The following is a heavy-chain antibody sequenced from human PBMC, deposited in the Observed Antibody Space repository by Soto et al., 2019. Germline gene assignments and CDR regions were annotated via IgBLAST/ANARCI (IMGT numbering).Heavy chain of an antibody. Sequence: QVQLQQWGAGLLKPSETLSLTCAVYGGSFSGYYWTWIRQPPGTGLEWIGEINHSGSTNYNPSLKSRVTISVDTSKNQFSLKLTSVTAAATAVYYCARDTITGLFDYWGQGTLVTVSS. CDR2: INHSGST. V-gene: IGHV4-34*01. CDR3: ARDTITGLFDY. J-gene: IGHJ4*02. D-gene: IGHD2-8*02. CDR1: GGSFSGYY.